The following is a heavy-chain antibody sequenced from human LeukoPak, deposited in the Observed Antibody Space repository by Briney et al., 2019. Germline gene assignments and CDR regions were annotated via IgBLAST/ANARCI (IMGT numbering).Heavy chain of an antibody. CDR2: IWYDESEK. V-gene: IGHV3-33*01. CDR1: GFTFSDYG. CDR3: ARDLFFGSGSYNLPFDY. J-gene: IGHJ4*02. Sequence: GGSLILSCAASGFTFSDYGMHWVRQAPGKGLEWVAVIWYDESEKYYANSVKGRFTISRDNSKNTLYLQVSSLRADDTAVYFCARDLFFGSGSYNLPFDYWGQGTLVTVSS. D-gene: IGHD3-10*01.